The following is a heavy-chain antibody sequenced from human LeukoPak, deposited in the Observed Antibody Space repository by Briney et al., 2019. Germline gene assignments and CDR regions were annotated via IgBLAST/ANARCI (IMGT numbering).Heavy chain of an antibody. J-gene: IGHJ4*02. CDR3: ARYARIPDH. Sequence: GGSLRLSCAASGFIFSDYYMTWIRQAPGRGLEFLSYISGSGADRIYVDSVKGRSTISRDNTKNSVYLQMDNLRVEDTAIYYCARYARIPDHWGQGTLVTVSS. CDR2: ISGSGADR. V-gene: IGHV3-11*01. D-gene: IGHD2-15*01. CDR1: GFIFSDYY.